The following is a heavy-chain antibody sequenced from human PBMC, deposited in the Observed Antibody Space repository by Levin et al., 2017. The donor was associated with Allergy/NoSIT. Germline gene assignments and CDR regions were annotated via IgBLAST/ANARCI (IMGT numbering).Heavy chain of an antibody. D-gene: IGHD2-2*01. CDR1: GFTFSGYG. CDR2: ISHDGSNK. Sequence: GESLKISCAASGFTFSGYGMHWVRQAPGKGLEWVAVISHDGSNKYYGDFLKGRFALSRDNSKNTLYLQMNSLKTEDTAVYYCAKDYCSSISGHMHYWGQGIMVTVSS. CDR3: AKDYCSSISGHMHY. V-gene: IGHV3-30*18. J-gene: IGHJ4*02.